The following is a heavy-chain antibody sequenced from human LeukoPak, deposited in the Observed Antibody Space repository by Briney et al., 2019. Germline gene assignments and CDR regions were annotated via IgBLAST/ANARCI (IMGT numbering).Heavy chain of an antibody. J-gene: IGHJ6*02. Sequence: GGSLRLSCAASGFTFSSYSMNWVRQAPGKGLEWVSSISSSSSYIYYADSVKGRFTISRDNSKNTLYLQMNSLRAEDTAVYYCARSPNYYGSGSYYGDYYYGMDVWGQGTTVTVSS. D-gene: IGHD3-10*01. CDR1: GFTFSSYS. V-gene: IGHV3-21*01. CDR2: ISSSSSYI. CDR3: ARSPNYYGSGSYYGDYYYGMDV.